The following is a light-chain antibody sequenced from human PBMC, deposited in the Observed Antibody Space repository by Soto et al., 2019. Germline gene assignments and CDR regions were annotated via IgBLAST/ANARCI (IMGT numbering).Light chain of an antibody. Sequence: IQLTQSPSSLSASVGDRVTITCRASQGISSYLAWYQQKPGKAPKLLIYAASTLHSGVSSRFSGSGSGTDFTLTITSLQPEDFATYYCQQVNSYPRTFGPGTRVDIK. J-gene: IGKJ3*01. V-gene: IGKV1-9*01. CDR2: AAS. CDR3: QQVNSYPRT. CDR1: QGISSY.